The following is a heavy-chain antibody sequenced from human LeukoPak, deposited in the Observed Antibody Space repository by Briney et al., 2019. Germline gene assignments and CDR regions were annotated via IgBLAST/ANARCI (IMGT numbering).Heavy chain of an antibody. CDR3: AKDWAPGQGYYYYYMDV. Sequence: GGSLRLSCAASGFTFSDYEMNWVRQAPGKGLEWVSYISSGGGTIYYADSVKGRFTISRDNAKKSVYLQMNSLRAEDTAVYYCAKDWAPGQGYYYYYMDVWGKGTTVTVSS. CDR1: GFTFSDYE. V-gene: IGHV3-48*03. CDR2: ISSGGGTI. J-gene: IGHJ6*03. D-gene: IGHD3-16*01.